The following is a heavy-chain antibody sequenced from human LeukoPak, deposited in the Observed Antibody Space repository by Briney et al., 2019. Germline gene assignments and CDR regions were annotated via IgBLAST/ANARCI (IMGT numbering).Heavy chain of an antibody. CDR2: ISYDGSNK. CDR1: GFTFSSYG. CDR3: ARDHGSGSYFDY. D-gene: IGHD3-10*01. Sequence: GRSLRLSCAASGFTFSSYGMHWVRQAPGKGLEWVAVISYDGSNKYYADSVKGRFTISRDNSKNTLYLQMNSLRAEDTAVYYCARDHGSGSYFDYWGQGTLVTVSS. V-gene: IGHV3-30*19. J-gene: IGHJ4*02.